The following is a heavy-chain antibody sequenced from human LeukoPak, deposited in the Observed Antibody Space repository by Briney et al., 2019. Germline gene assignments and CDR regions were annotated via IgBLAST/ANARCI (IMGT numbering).Heavy chain of an antibody. CDR3: ARDQQTAAGDFDY. CDR2: IYYSGST. CDR1: GGSISSYY. J-gene: IGHJ4*02. V-gene: IGHV4-59*12. Sequence: SETLSLTCTVSGGSISSYYWSWIRQPPGKGLEWIGYIYYSGSTNYNPSLKSRVTISVDASKNQFSLKLSSVTAADTAVYYCARDQQTAAGDFDYWGQGTLVTVSS. D-gene: IGHD6-13*01.